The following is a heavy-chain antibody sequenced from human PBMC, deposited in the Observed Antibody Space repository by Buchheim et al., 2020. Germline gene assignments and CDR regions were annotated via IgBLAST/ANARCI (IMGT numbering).Heavy chain of an antibody. CDR1: GGSISSYY. V-gene: IGHV4-59*01. D-gene: IGHD3-9*01. J-gene: IGHJ3*02. Sequence: QVQLQESGPGLVKPSETLSLTCTVSGGSISSYYWSWIRQPPGKGLEWIGYIYYSGSTNYNPSLKSRVTISVDTSKNQFSLKLSSVTAADTAVYYCAGILTGYSDDAFDIWGQGT. CDR2: IYYSGST. CDR3: AGILTGYSDDAFDI.